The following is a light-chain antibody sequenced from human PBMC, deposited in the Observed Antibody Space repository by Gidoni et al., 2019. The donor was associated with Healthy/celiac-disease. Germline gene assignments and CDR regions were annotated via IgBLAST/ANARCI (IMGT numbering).Light chain of an antibody. CDR2: SNN. CDR3: AAWDDSLNGRV. Sequence: QSLLTQPPSASWTSGQRFTISCSGSSSNIGSNTVNWYQQLPGTAPKLLIYSNNQRPSGVPDRFSGSKSGTSASLAISGLQSEDEADYYCAAWDDSLNGRVFGGGTKLTVL. CDR1: SSNIGSNT. J-gene: IGLJ3*02. V-gene: IGLV1-44*01.